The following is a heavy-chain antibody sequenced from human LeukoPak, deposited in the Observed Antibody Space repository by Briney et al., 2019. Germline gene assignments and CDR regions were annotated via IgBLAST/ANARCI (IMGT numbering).Heavy chain of an antibody. J-gene: IGHJ4*02. CDR1: GDSISSYY. Sequence: PSETLSLTCTVSGDSISSYYWSWIRQPPGKGLDWIGYIYTSGGTNYIPSLKGRVTISIDTSKNQFSLKLSSVTAADSAVYYCARLTRLSTSPDRYYLDYWGQGTLVTVSS. V-gene: IGHV4-4*09. CDR3: ARLTRLSTSPDRYYLDY. CDR2: IYTSGGT. D-gene: IGHD6-6*01.